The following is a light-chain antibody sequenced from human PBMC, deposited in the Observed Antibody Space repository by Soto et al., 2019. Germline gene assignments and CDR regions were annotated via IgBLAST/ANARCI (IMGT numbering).Light chain of an antibody. V-gene: IGKV3-15*01. CDR2: GAS. Sequence: EIVMTQSPATLSAYIGERATISCRASQSVSSNLAWYQQKPGQAPRLLIYGASTWATGIPARFSGSGSGTEFTLTISSQQSEDVADYYCQQYSNRPLTFGGGTKVDIK. CDR3: QQYSNRPLT. J-gene: IGKJ4*01. CDR1: QSVSSN.